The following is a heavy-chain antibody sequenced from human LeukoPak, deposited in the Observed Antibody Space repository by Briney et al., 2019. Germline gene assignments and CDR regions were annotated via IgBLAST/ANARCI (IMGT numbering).Heavy chain of an antibody. D-gene: IGHD3-22*01. Sequence: PGGSLRLSCAASGFTFSSYAMSWVRQAPGKGLEWVSAISGSGGSTYYADSVKGRFTISRDNSKNTLYLQMNSLRAEDTAVYYCAKDLLFQYYYDSSGYEAAFDIWGQGTMVTVSS. J-gene: IGHJ3*02. CDR1: GFTFSSYA. CDR2: ISGSGGST. CDR3: AKDLLFQYYYDSSGYEAAFDI. V-gene: IGHV3-23*01.